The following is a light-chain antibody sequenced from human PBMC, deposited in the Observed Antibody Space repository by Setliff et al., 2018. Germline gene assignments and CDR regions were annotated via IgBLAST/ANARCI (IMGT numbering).Light chain of an antibody. CDR2: DVS. V-gene: IGLV2-14*03. CDR1: RSDVGNYNS. J-gene: IGLJ1*01. Sequence: QSVLTQPASVSGSPGQSITISCTGTRSDVGNYNSVSWYQQHPGKAPKLMIYDVSNRPSGVSNRFSGSKSGNTASPTISGLQAEDEADYFCTSQTSSSIYVFGTGTKVTVL. CDR3: TSQTSSSIYV.